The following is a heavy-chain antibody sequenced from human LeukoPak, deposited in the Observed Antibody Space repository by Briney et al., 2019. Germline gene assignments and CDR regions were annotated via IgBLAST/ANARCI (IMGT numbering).Heavy chain of an antibody. CDR2: INHSGST. J-gene: IGHJ4*02. CDR3: ARHRVYYYGSGSEGYYFDY. Sequence: SETLSLTCAVYGGSFSGYYWSWIRQPPGKGLEWIGEINHSGSTNYNPSLKSRVTISVDTSKNQFSLKLSSVTAADTAVYYCARHRVYYYGSGSEGYYFDYWGQGTLVTVSS. V-gene: IGHV4-34*01. CDR1: GGSFSGYY. D-gene: IGHD3-10*01.